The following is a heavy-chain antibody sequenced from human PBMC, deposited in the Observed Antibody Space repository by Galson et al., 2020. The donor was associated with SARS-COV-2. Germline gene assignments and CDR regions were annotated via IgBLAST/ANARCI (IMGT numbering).Heavy chain of an antibody. Sequence: ASETLSLTCTVSGASISSYYWSWIRQPPGKGLEWIGHVYYSGATNYNPSLRSRVTISSDTSKNQFSLHLSSVTAADTAVYYCVRARSGYDYPVFDFWGQGILVAISS. CDR1: GASISSYY. V-gene: IGHV4-59*01. CDR3: VRARSGYDYPVFDF. CDR2: VYYSGAT. J-gene: IGHJ4*02. D-gene: IGHD5-12*01.